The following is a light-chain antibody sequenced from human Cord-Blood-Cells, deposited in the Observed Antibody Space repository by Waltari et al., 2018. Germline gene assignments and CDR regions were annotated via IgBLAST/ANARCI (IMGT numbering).Light chain of an antibody. V-gene: IGLV3-21*04. Sequence: SYVLTQPPSVSVAPGKTARITCGGHNIGSKSVHWYQQKPGQAPLLVIYYDSDRPPGIPERFSGSNSGNTATLTISRVEAGDEADYYCQVWDSSSDHYVFGTGTKVTVL. CDR3: QVWDSSSDHYV. CDR2: YDS. J-gene: IGLJ1*01. CDR1: NIGSKS.